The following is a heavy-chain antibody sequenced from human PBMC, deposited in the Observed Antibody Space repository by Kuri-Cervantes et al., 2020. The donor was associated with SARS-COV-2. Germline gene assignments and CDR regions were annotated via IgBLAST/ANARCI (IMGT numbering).Heavy chain of an antibody. Sequence: GGSLRLSCAASGFTFSNYWISWVRQAPGKGLEWVSYISSSGSTIYYADSVKGRFTISRDNAKNSLYLQMNRLRADDTAVYYCARGDSSGYLYYFDYWGQGTLVTVSS. CDR3: ARGDSSGYLYYFDY. J-gene: IGHJ4*02. CDR1: GFTFSNYW. CDR2: ISSSGSTI. D-gene: IGHD3-22*01. V-gene: IGHV3-48*04.